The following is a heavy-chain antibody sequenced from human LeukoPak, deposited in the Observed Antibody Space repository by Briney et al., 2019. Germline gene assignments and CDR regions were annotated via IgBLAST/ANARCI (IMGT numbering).Heavy chain of an antibody. CDR1: GGSISSGGYY. CDR3: ARGLRYRPDY. CDR2: IYYSGST. Sequence: SGTLSLTCTVSGGSISSGGYYWSWIRQHPGKGLEWIGYIYYSGSTYYNPSLKSRVTMSLDTSTNQFSLKLSSVTAADTAVYYCARGLRYRPDYWGQGTLVTVSS. D-gene: IGHD1-26*01. V-gene: IGHV4-61*08. J-gene: IGHJ4*02.